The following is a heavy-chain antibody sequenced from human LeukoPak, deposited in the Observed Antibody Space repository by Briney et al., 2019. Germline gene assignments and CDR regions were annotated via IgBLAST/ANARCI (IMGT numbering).Heavy chain of an antibody. D-gene: IGHD3-10*01. V-gene: IGHV3-23*01. J-gene: IGHJ1*01. CDR2: ISGSGDTT. CDR3: AKDRASATYEYFQY. CDR1: GFTFSNYA. Sequence: PGRSLRLSCVASGFTFSNYAMSWVRQAPGKGLEWVSVISGSGDTTYSADSVKGRFTISRDNSKNTLYYQLDSLTAEDTAVYYCAKDRASATYEYFQYWGQGTQVTVSS.